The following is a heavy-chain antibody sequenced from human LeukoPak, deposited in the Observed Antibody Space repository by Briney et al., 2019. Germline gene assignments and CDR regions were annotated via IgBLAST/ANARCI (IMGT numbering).Heavy chain of an antibody. D-gene: IGHD5-12*01. CDR2: ISSSSDSI. J-gene: IGHJ4*02. CDR1: GFTFSDYG. Sequence: GGSLRLSCAASGFTFSDYGMNWVRQAPGKRLKWVSYISSSSDSIYYADSVKGRFTISRDNAENSLYLQMNSLRDEDTAVYFCARAMRSGYDYWGQGTLVTVSS. CDR3: ARAMRSGYDY. V-gene: IGHV3-48*02.